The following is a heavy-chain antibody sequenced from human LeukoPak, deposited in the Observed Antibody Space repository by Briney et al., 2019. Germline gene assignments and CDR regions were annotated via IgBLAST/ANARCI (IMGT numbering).Heavy chain of an antibody. V-gene: IGHV1-2*02. CDR1: GYTFTGYY. J-gene: IGHJ4*02. D-gene: IGHD3-10*01. CDR3: SRDRGYYDSGNYPTDY. CDR2: INPNSGGT. Sequence: GASVKVSCKASGYTFTGYYMHWVRQAPGQGLEWMGWINPNSGGTNYAQKFQGRVTMIRDTSISTAYMELSRLTSDDTAVYFCSRDRGYYDSGNYPTDYWGQGTLVTVSS.